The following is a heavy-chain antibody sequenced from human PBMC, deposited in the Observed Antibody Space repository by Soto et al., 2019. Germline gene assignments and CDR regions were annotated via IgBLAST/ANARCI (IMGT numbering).Heavy chain of an antibody. Sequence: EVQLVESGGGLVQPGGSLRLSCAASGFTFSRYWMHWVRQAPGKGLVWVSRISSDGRNIIYADSVKGRFTISRDDAKNTLYLQMNNQRDEDTAVYYCGRDQTMAGPTTLDYWGQGALVTVSS. D-gene: IGHD6-19*01. CDR1: GFTFSRYW. CDR3: GRDQTMAGPTTLDY. J-gene: IGHJ4*02. CDR2: ISSDGRNI. V-gene: IGHV3-74*01.